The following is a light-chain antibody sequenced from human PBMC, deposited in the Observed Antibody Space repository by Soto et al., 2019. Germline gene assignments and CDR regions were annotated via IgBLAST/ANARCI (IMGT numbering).Light chain of an antibody. CDR3: AAWDDSLNGVV. CDR2: SKD. V-gene: IGLV1-44*01. J-gene: IGLJ2*01. Sequence: QSVLTQPPSASGTPGQRVTISCSGSSSNMGSNIVNWYQQLPGAAPKLLIYSKDQRPSGVPDRFSGSKSGTSASLAISGLQSEDEADYYCAAWDDSLNGVVFGGGTKLTVL. CDR1: SSNMGSNI.